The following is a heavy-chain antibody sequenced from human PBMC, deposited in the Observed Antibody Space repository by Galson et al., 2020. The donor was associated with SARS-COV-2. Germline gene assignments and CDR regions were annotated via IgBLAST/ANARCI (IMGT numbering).Heavy chain of an antibody. CDR3: ERVGAIQEIPQPNIYGSGSYHTILDS. V-gene: IGHV4-59*13. J-gene: IGHJ4*02. CDR2: FYHSGTT. Sequence: SETLSLTCNVSGDSITRYSWTWVRQPPGKGLEWIGYFYHSGTTHYNPPLKSRVTLRLDTAKRQFSLKLTSVTTADTAVYYGERVGAIQEIPQPNIYGSGSYHTILDSWGQGARVTVSS. D-gene: IGHD3-10*01. CDR1: GDSITRYS.